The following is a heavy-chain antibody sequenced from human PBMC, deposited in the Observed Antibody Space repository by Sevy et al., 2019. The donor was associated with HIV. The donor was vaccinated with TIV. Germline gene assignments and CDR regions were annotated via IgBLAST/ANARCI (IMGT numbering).Heavy chain of an antibody. J-gene: IGHJ5*02. Sequence: SETLSLTCAVYGGSFSGYYWSWTRQPPGKGLEWIGEINHSGSTNYNPPLKSRVTISVDTSKNQFSLKLSSVTAADTAVYYCARRRGYSYGLLDPWGQGTLVTVSS. CDR2: INHSGST. CDR1: GGSFSGYY. V-gene: IGHV4-34*01. CDR3: ARRRGYSYGLLDP. D-gene: IGHD5-18*01.